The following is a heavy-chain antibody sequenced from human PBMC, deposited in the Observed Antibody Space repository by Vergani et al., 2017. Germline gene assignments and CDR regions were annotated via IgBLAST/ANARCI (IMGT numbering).Heavy chain of an antibody. V-gene: IGHV3-15*01. CDR1: GFTFSNAW. Sequence: EVQLVESGGGLVKPGGSLRLSCAASGFTFSNAWMSWVRQAPGKGLEWVGRIKSKTDGGTTDYAAPVKGRFTISRDDSKNTLYLQMNSLKTEDTAVYYCAKESKRIVGATVYWGQGTLVTVSS. J-gene: IGHJ4*02. D-gene: IGHD1-26*01. CDR2: IKSKTDGGTT. CDR3: AKESKRIVGATVY.